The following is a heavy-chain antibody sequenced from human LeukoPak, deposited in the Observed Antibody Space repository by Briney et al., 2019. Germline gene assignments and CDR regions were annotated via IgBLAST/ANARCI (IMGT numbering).Heavy chain of an antibody. Sequence: QSGGSLRLSCAASGFTFSDHYMDWVRQAPGKGLEWVGRTRNKANSYTTEYAASVKGRFTISRDDSKNSLYLQMNSLKTEDTAVYYCARVGYYDSSGQKKTVAFDIWGRGTMVTVSS. CDR1: GFTFSDHY. V-gene: IGHV3-72*01. CDR3: ARVGYYDSSGQKKTVAFDI. CDR2: TRNKANSYTT. J-gene: IGHJ3*02. D-gene: IGHD3-22*01.